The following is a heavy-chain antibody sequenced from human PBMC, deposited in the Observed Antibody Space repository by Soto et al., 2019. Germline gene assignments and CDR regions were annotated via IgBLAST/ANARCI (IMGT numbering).Heavy chain of an antibody. CDR2: IDPYDSYT. Sequence: GESLKISCKGSGYNFNNYWINWVRQMPGKGLEWMGRIDPYDSYTNYSPSFQGHVTISADKSINTAYLQWSGLKASDTAMYYCTRRYDNYGNAFDIWGQGTMVTVSS. CDR3: TRRYDNYGNAFDI. V-gene: IGHV5-10-1*01. J-gene: IGHJ3*02. CDR1: GYNFNNYW. D-gene: IGHD3-22*01.